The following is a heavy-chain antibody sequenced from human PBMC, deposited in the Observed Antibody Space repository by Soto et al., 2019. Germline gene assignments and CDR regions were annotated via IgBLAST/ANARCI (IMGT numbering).Heavy chain of an antibody. CDR3: ARNERGRDGYNEPKFDY. J-gene: IGHJ4*02. CDR1: GGSISSSTYY. CDR2: IYHSGST. V-gene: IGHV4-39*01. Sequence: SETLSLTCTVSGGSISSSTYYWGWIRQPPGKGLEWIGNIYHSGSTYYNPSLKSRVTISVDTSKNQFSLKLSSVTAADTAVYYCARNERGRDGYNEPKFDYWGQGTLVTVSS. D-gene: IGHD5-12*01.